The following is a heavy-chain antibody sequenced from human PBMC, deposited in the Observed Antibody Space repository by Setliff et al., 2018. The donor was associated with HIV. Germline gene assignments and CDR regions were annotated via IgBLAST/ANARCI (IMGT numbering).Heavy chain of an antibody. CDR1: GSTYINSA. CDR3: ATGRHYYDSSDYPANPLEV. D-gene: IGHD3-22*01. CDR2: IIPIVGTG. V-gene: IGHV1-69*13. Sequence: GAPVKVSCKASGSTYINSAFNWVRQAPGQGLEWMGSIIPIVGTGNYAQNFQGRVPITADGSTSTAYMELTILSSEDTAVYYCATGRHYYDSSDYPANPLEVWGQGTLGTVSS. J-gene: IGHJ3*01.